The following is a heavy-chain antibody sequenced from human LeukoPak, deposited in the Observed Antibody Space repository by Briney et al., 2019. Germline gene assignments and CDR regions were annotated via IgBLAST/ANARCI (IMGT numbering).Heavy chain of an antibody. J-gene: IGHJ4*02. D-gene: IGHD3-22*01. CDR2: ISSSSSYI. Sequence: GGSLRLSCAASGFTFSSYSMNWVRQAPGKGLEWVSSISSSSSYIYYADSVKGRSTISRDNAKNSLYLQMNSLRAEDTAVYYCASLGHYYDSSGYPTFDYWGQGTLVTVSS. CDR1: GFTFSSYS. CDR3: ASLGHYYDSSGYPTFDY. V-gene: IGHV3-21*01.